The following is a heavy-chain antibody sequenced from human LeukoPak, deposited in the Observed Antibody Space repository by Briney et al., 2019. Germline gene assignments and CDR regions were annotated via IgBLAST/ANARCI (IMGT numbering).Heavy chain of an antibody. CDR1: GGSISSGGYS. D-gene: IGHD3-10*01. V-gene: IGHV4-30-4*07. CDR3: ARGAITMVRGAPGFWDI. J-gene: IGHJ3*02. CDR2: IYYSGST. Sequence: SETLSLTFAVSGGSISSGGYSWSWIRQPPGKGLEWIGYIYYSGSTYYNPSLKSRVTISVDTSKNQFSLKLSSVTAADTAVYYCARGAITMVRGAPGFWDIWGQGTMVTVSS.